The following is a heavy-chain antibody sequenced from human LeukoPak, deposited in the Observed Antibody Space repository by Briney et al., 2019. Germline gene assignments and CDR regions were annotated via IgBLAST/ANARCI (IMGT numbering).Heavy chain of an antibody. J-gene: IGHJ6*03. D-gene: IGHD1-26*01. CDR1: GFTFSRFE. CDR3: ARSLLPRATVWKYYYYMDV. CDR2: ISTGTYI. V-gene: IGHV3-21*05. Sequence: GGSLRLSCVASGFTFSRFEMNWVRQAPGKGLEWISHISTGTYIAYTDSVKGRFTISRDNAKNSLYLQMNSLRAEDTAVYYCARSLLPRATVWKYYYYMDVWGKGTTVTISS.